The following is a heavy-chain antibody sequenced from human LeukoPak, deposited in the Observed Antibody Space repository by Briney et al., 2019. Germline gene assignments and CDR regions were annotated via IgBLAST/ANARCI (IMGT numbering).Heavy chain of an antibody. D-gene: IGHD6-19*01. J-gene: IGHJ4*02. CDR3: ILAGTTTIFDY. V-gene: IGHV1-69*04. Sequence: SVKVSCKASGGTFSSYAISWVRQAPGQGLEWMGRIIPILGIANYAQKFQGRVTITADKSTSTAYMELSSLRSEDTAVYYCILAGTTTIFDYWGQGTLVTVSS. CDR1: GGTFSSYA. CDR2: IIPILGIA.